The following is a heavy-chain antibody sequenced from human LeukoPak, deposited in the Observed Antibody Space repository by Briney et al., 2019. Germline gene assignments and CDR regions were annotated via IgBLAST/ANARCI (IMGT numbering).Heavy chain of an antibody. D-gene: IGHD3/OR15-3a*01. Sequence: QPSETLSLTCTVSGGSINSGSSYWGWIRQPPGEGLEWIGSIYYTGNTYYNASLKSRVTISIDTSKNQISLRLTSVTATDTAVYYCARQTGSGLFILPGGQGTLVTVSS. V-gene: IGHV4-39*01. CDR2: IYYTGNT. J-gene: IGHJ4*02. CDR3: ARQTGSGLFILP. CDR1: GGSINSGSSY.